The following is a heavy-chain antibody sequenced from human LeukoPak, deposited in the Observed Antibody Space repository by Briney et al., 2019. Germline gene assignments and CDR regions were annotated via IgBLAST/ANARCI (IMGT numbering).Heavy chain of an antibody. J-gene: IGHJ6*03. V-gene: IGHV4-39*01. CDR1: GHSITSSPYY. D-gene: IGHD3-3*01. CDR2: ISSNGSA. Sequence: SETLSLTCSVSGHSITSSPYYWGWIRQPLGKGLEWIGSISSNGSANYNPSLKSRVSLYVDMSKNQISLELTSVTAADTAVFSCAGLAYDFSGCYYTGGYYYMDVWGKGTTVIVSS. CDR3: AGLAYDFSGCYYTGGYYYMDV.